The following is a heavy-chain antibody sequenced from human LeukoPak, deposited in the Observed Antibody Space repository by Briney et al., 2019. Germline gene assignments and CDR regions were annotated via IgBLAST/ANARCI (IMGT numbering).Heavy chain of an antibody. CDR1: GFTFSSYW. V-gene: IGHV3-7*01. CDR2: IKQDGSEK. Sequence: GGSLRLSCAASGFTFSSYWMSWVRQAPGKGLEWVANIKQDGSEKHYVDSVKGRFTISRDNAKNSLYLQMNSLRAEDTAVYYCARDQDSSGYHYYYYGMDVWGQGTTVTVSS. J-gene: IGHJ6*02. D-gene: IGHD3-22*01. CDR3: ARDQDSSGYHYYYYGMDV.